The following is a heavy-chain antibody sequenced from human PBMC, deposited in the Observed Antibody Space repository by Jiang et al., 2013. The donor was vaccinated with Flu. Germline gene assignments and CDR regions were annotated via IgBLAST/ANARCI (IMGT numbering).Heavy chain of an antibody. CDR2: ISAYNGNT. D-gene: IGHD6-19*01. J-gene: IGHJ4*02. CDR3: ARDIAVAGYFDY. V-gene: IGHV1-18*01. Sequence: WVRQAPGQGLEWMGWISAYNGNTNYAQKLQGRVTMTTDTSTSTAYMELRSLRSDDTAVYYCARDIAVAGYFDYWGQGTLVTVSS.